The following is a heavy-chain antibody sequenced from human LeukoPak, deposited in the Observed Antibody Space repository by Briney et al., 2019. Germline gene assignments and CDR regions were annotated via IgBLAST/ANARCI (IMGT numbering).Heavy chain of an antibody. J-gene: IGHJ4*02. Sequence: ASVKVSCKASGYTFTGYYMHWVRQAPGQGLEWMGRINPNGGGTNYAQKFQGRVTMTRDTSISTAYMELSRLRSDDTAVYYCARDLDHLRNVVVVAATPTALGYWGQGTLVTVSS. CDR3: ARDLDHLRNVVVVAATPTALGY. V-gene: IGHV1-2*06. CDR1: GYTFTGYY. CDR2: INPNGGGT. D-gene: IGHD2-15*01.